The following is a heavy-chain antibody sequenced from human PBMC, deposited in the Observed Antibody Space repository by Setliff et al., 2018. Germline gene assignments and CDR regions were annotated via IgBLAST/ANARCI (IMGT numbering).Heavy chain of an antibody. CDR1: DYSISSGYY. Sequence: PSETLSLTCTVSDYSISSGYYWGWIRQPPGKGLEWIGSIYHSGSTYYNLSLKSRVTISVDTSKNQFSLKLSSVSAADTAVYYCARLGGGSGWYRNSMDVWGQGTTVTV. V-gene: IGHV4-38-2*02. J-gene: IGHJ6*02. CDR3: ARLGGGSGWYRNSMDV. CDR2: IYHSGST. D-gene: IGHD6-19*01.